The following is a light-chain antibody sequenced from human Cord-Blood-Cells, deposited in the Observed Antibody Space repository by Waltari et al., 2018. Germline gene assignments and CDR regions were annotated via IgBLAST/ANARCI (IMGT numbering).Light chain of an antibody. Sequence: QSALTQPASVSGSPGQSITISCTRTNSDVGSYNLVSWYQQHPGKAPKLMIYEGSKRPSGVSNRFSGSKSGNTASLTISGLQAEDEADYYCCSYAGSSTWVFGGGTKLTVL. CDR3: CSYAGSSTWV. CDR2: EGS. CDR1: NSDVGSYNL. V-gene: IGLV2-23*01. J-gene: IGLJ3*02.